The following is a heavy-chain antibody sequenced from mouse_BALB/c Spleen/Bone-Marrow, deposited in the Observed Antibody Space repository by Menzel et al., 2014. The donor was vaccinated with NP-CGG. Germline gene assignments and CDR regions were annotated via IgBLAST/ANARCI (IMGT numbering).Heavy chain of an antibody. CDR2: IRNKAYGYTT. CDR3: ARTPMDY. V-gene: IGHV7-3*02. CDR1: GFTFTDYY. J-gene: IGHJ4*01. Sequence: EVKLEESGGGLVQPGGSLRLSCTTSGFTFTDYYMSWVRQPPGKALEWLAFIRNKAYGYTTEYSASVRGRFTISRDNSQSILYLQMNTLRAEDSATYYCARTPMDYWGQGTSVTVSS.